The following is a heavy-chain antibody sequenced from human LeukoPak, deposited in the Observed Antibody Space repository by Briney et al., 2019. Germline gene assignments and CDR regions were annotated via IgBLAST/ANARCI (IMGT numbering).Heavy chain of an antibody. J-gene: IGHJ4*02. CDR1: GGSISSSSYY. Sequence: SETLSLTCTVSGGSISSSSYYWSWIRQPAGKGLEWIGRIYTSGSTNYNPSLKSRVTISVDTSKNQFSLKLSSVTAADTAVYYCARGRRQLPCNWGQGTLVTVSS. CDR3: ARGRRQLPCN. CDR2: IYTSGST. V-gene: IGHV4-61*02. D-gene: IGHD2-2*01.